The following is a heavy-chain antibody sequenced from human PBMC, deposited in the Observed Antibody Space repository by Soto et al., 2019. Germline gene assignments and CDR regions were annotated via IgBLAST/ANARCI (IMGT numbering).Heavy chain of an antibody. CDR1: GFTVSSNY. V-gene: IGHV3-66*01. CDR3: ARDVRGIAAAGSRLSAFDI. J-gene: IGHJ3*02. Sequence: EVQLVESGGGLVQPGGSLRLSCAASGFTVSSNYMSWVRQAPGKGLEWVSVIYSGGSTYYADSVKGRFTISRDNSKNTLYLQMNSLRAEDTAVYYCARDVRGIAAAGSRLSAFDIWGQGTMVTVSS. D-gene: IGHD6-13*01. CDR2: IYSGGST.